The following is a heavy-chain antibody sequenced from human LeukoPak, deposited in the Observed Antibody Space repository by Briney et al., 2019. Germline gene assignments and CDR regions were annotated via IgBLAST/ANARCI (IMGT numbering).Heavy chain of an antibody. CDR1: GFTFSSYG. Sequence: GGTLRLSCAASGFTFSSYGMSWVRQAPGKGLEWVSAISGSGGSTYYADSVKGRFTISRDNSKNTLYLQMNSLRAEDTAVYYCAKGGPVSSKSITMIRGTRRYNYYMDVWGKGTTVTISS. CDR2: ISGSGGST. J-gene: IGHJ6*03. CDR3: AKGGPVSSKSITMIRGTRRYNYYMDV. V-gene: IGHV3-23*01. D-gene: IGHD3-10*01.